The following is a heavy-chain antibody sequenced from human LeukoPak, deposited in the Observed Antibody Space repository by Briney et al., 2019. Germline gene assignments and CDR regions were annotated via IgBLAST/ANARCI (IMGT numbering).Heavy chain of an antibody. CDR1: GFTFSSYG. V-gene: IGHV3-30*18. CDR2: ISYDGSNK. J-gene: IGHJ4*02. D-gene: IGHD6-13*01. Sequence: QPGGSLRLSCAASGFTFSSYGMHWVRQALGKGLEWVAVISYDGSNKYYADSVKGRFTISRDNSKNTLYLQMNSLRAEDTAVYYCAKMGSKQQLAIDYWGQGTLVTVSS. CDR3: AKMGSKQQLAIDY.